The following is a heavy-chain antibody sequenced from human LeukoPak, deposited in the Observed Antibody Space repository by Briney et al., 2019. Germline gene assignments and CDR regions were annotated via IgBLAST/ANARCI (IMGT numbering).Heavy chain of an antibody. V-gene: IGHV4-38-2*02. CDR1: GYSISSGYY. D-gene: IGHD3-22*01. J-gene: IGHJ4*02. Sequence: SETLSLTCTVSGYSISSGYYWGWIRQPPGKGLEWIGSIYHSGSTYYNPSLKSRVTISVDTSKNQFSLKLSSVTAADTAVYYCARDYDSSGPLGDYFDYWGQGTLVTVSS. CDR3: ARDYDSSGPLGDYFDY. CDR2: IYHSGST.